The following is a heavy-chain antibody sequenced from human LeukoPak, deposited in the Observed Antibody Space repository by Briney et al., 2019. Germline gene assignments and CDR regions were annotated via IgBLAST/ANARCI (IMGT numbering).Heavy chain of an antibody. D-gene: IGHD3-10*01. Sequence: GESLKISCKGSGYSFPNYWIGWVRQMPGKGLEWMGIVYPGGSDTRYSPSFQGQVTISADKSITTAYLHWSSLKASDTAMYYCASFHVSGGPYNGLHYWGQGTLVTVSS. V-gene: IGHV5-51*01. J-gene: IGHJ4*02. CDR2: VYPGGSDT. CDR3: ASFHVSGGPYNGLHY. CDR1: GYSFPNYW.